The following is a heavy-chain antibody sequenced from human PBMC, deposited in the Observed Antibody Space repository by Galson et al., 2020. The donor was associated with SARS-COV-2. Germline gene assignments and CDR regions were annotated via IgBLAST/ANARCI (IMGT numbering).Heavy chain of an antibody. Sequence: SETLSLTCTVSDGSISSYYWSWIPQPPGKGLEWIGYNHYSGSTNYNPSLKSRVTISVDTSKNQFSLKLSSVTAADTAVYYCARYGVVDYYDSSGYDTDAFDIWGQGTMVTVSS. V-gene: IGHV4-59*01. D-gene: IGHD3-22*01. CDR1: DGSISSYY. J-gene: IGHJ3*02. CDR2: NHYSGST. CDR3: ARYGVVDYYDSSGYDTDAFDI.